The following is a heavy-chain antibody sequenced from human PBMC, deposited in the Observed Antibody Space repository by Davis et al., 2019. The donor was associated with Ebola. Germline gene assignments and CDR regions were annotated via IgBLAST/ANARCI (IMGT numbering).Heavy chain of an antibody. Sequence: AASVKVSCKASGYTFTSYGISWVRRAPGQGLKWMGRIIPLLGITHYAQTFQGRVTITADRSTNTVYMDLSSLRSEDTAVYYCAREQAVAGTWDAFDIWGQGTMVTVSS. CDR2: IIPLLGIT. CDR1: GYTFTSYG. V-gene: IGHV1-69*04. J-gene: IGHJ3*02. CDR3: AREQAVAGTWDAFDI. D-gene: IGHD6-19*01.